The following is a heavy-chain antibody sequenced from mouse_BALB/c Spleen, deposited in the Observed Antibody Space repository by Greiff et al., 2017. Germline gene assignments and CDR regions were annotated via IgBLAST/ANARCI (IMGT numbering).Heavy chain of an antibody. CDR2: IYPGDGDT. D-gene: IGHD1-1*01. V-gene: IGHV1-80*01. CDR3: ARGGSSFYYAMDY. Sequence: QVHVKQSGAELVRPGSSVKISCKASGYAFSSYWMNWVKQRPGQGLEWIGQIYPGDGDTNYNGKFKGKATLTADKSSSTAYMQLSSLTSEASAVYFCARGGSSFYYAMDYWGQGTSVTVSS. J-gene: IGHJ4*01. CDR1: GYAFSSYW.